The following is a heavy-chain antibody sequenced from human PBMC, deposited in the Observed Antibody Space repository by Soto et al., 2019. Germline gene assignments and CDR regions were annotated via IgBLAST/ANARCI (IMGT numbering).Heavy chain of an antibody. CDR1: GGSFSGYY. D-gene: IGHD3-22*01. CDR3: ARRSAYFLGRRPKDYYDVYW. J-gene: IGHJ2*01. Sequence: SETLSLTCAVYGGSFSGYYWSWIRQPPGKGLEWIGEINHSGSTNYNPSLKSRVTISVDTSKNQFSLKLSSVTAADTAVYYCARRSAYFLGRRPKDYYDVYW. V-gene: IGHV4-34*01. CDR2: INHSGST.